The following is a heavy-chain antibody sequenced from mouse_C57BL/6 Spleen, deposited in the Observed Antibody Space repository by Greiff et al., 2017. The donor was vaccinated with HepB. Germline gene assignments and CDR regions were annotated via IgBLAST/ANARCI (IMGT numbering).Heavy chain of an antibody. CDR3: ARHGDYGYDY. CDR2: ISSGGSYT. J-gene: IGHJ2*01. CDR1: GFTFSSYG. Sequence: EVHLVESGGDLVKPGGSLKLSCAASGFTFSSYGMSWVRQTPDKRLEWVATISSGGSYTYYPDSVKGRFTISRDNAKNTLYLQMSSLKSEDTAMYYCARHGDYGYDYWGQGTTLTVSS. V-gene: IGHV5-6*01. D-gene: IGHD2-2*01.